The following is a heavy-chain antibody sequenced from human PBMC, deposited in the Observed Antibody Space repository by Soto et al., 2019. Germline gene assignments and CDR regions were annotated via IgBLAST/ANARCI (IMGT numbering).Heavy chain of an antibody. J-gene: IGHJ6*02. Sequence: PSETLSLTCAVYGGSFSGYSWTWLRQSPGKGLEWIGEINHSGTTDYNPALKSRVTMSVDTPKNQFSLRVTSVTAADTAVYSCARPRFDACSHICYRLDVWGRGPTVAVSS. CDR2: INHSGTT. CDR3: ARPRFDACSHICYRLDV. D-gene: IGHD3-10*01. V-gene: IGHV4-34*01. CDR1: GGSFSGYS.